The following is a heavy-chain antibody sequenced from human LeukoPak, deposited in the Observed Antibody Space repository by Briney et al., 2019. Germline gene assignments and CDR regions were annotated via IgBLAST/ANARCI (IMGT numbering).Heavy chain of an antibody. CDR3: LGSARSSYYYGMDV. V-gene: IGHV4-30-4*01. Sequence: SGTLSLTCTVSGGSISSGDYYWSWIRQPPGKGLEWIGYIYYSGSTYYNPSLKSRVTISVDTSKNQFSLKLSSVTAADTAVYYCLGSARSSYYYGMDVWGQGTTVTVSS. CDR1: GGSISSGDYY. CDR2: IYYSGST. D-gene: IGHD2-15*01. J-gene: IGHJ6*02.